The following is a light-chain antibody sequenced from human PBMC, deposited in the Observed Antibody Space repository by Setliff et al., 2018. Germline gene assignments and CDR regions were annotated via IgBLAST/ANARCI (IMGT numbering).Light chain of an antibody. CDR3: QSYDSSLSGYV. CDR2: ANN. Sequence: QSVLAQPPSVSGAPGQTVTISCTGSSSNIGAHYDVQWYQQLPGTAPKLLIYANNNRPSGVPDRFSGSKSGTSASLAISGLQADDEVDYYCQSYDSSLSGYVFGTGTKV. CDR1: SSNIGAHYD. J-gene: IGLJ1*01. V-gene: IGLV1-40*01.